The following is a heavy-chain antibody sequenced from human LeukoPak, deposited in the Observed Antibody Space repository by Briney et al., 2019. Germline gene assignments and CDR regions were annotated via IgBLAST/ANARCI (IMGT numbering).Heavy chain of an antibody. CDR3: ARVTYYYDSSGPFDY. CDR1: GYTFTGYY. V-gene: IGHV1-2*02. CDR2: INPNSGGT. D-gene: IGHD3-22*01. J-gene: IGHJ4*02. Sequence: ASVKVSCKASGYTFTGYYMHWVRQAPGQGLEWMGWINPNSGGTNCAQKFQGRVTMTRDTSISTAYMELSRLRSDDTAVYYCARVTYYYDSSGPFDYWGQGTLVTVSS.